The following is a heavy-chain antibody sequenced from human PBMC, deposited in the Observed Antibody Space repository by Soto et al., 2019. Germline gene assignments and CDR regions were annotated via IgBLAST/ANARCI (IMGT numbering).Heavy chain of an antibody. CDR1: GDSISNLDYF. D-gene: IGHD7-27*01. CDR2: IYKSATT. CDR3: ARGRYCLTGRCFPNWFDS. V-gene: IGHV4-30-4*01. Sequence: SETLSLTCSVSGDSISNLDYFWAWIRQPPGQALEYIGYIYKSATTYYNPSFESRVAISVDTSKSQFSLNVASVTAADTAVYFCARGRYCLTGRCFPNWFDSWGQGALVTVSS. J-gene: IGHJ5*01.